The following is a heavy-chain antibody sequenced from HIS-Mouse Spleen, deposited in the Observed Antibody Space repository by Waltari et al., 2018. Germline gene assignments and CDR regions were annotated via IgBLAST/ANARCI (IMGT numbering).Heavy chain of an antibody. V-gene: IGHV4-39*07. D-gene: IGHD6-13*01. J-gene: IGHJ2*01. CDR3: AREIPYSSSWYDWYFDL. CDR2: IYYSGRT. CDR1: VGSISSSSYY. Sequence: QLQLPASGPGLLKASETPSLTCSVSVGSISSSSYYWGGIRQPPGKGLEWIGSIYYSGRTYYNPSLKSRVTISVDTSKNQFSLKLSSVTAADTAVYYCAREIPYSSSWYDWYFDLWGRGTLVTVSS.